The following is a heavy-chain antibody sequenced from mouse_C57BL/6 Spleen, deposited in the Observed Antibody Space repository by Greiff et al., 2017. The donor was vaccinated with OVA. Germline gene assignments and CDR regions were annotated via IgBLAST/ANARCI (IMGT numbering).Heavy chain of an antibody. CDR2: IYPGDGDT. CDR3: ARSRAFDY. Sequence: QVQLQQSGPELVKPGASVKISCKASGYAFSSSWMNWVKQRPGKGLEWIGRIYPGDGDTNYNGKFKGKATLTADKSSSTAYMQLSSLTSEDSAVYLCARSRAFDYWGQGTTLTVSS. V-gene: IGHV1-82*01. CDR1: GYAFSSSW. J-gene: IGHJ2*01.